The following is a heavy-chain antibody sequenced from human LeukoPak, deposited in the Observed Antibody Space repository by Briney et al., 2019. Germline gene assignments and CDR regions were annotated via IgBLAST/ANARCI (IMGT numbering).Heavy chain of an antibody. CDR1: GGSISSSCYC. CDR2: IYYIGST. CDR3: ARHKTYSYDSSGYSATDY. D-gene: IGHD3-22*01. V-gene: IGHV4-39*01. J-gene: IGHJ4*02. Sequence: ADTLSLTCTVSGGSISSSCYCWGWIRQPPGRGLERFGGIYYIGSTHYTPYLKCRVTISVDTSKPQFSLKLSSVTAAATAVYYCARHKTYSYDSSGYSATDYWGQGTLVTASS.